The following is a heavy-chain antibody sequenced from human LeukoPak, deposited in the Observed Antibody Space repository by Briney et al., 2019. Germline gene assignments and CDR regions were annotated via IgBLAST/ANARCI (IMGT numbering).Heavy chain of an antibody. J-gene: IGHJ4*02. D-gene: IGHD3-10*01. CDR2: ISYDGSNK. CDR3: ARDWRGSGSYYFDY. CDR1: GFTFSSYA. V-gene: IGHV3-30*04. Sequence: PGRSLRLSWAASGFTFSSYAMHWVRQAPDKGLEWVAVISYDGSNKYYADSVKGRFTISRDNSKNTLYLQMNSLRAEDTAVYYCARDWRGSGSYYFDYWGQGTLVTVSS.